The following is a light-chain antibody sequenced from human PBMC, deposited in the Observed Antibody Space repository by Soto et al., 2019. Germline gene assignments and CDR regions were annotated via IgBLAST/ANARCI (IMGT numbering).Light chain of an antibody. CDR2: GAS. V-gene: IGKV3D-15*01. CDR1: QGVSTSY. Sequence: DIVLTQSPATLSVSPGERATLSCRDSQGVSTSYLAWYQQKPGHAPRLLISGASSRASGIPDRFSGSGSGTDFTLTISSLQSEDFAIYYCQQYNIWPYTFGQGTKLEIK. CDR3: QQYNIWPYT. J-gene: IGKJ2*01.